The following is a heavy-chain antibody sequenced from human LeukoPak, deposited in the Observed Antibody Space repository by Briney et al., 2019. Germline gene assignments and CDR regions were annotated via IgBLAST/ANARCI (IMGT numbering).Heavy chain of an antibody. CDR3: ARIGYCSGGSCYLIDY. V-gene: IGHV1-46*01. CDR2: INPSGGST. CDR1: GYTFTSYY. D-gene: IGHD2-15*01. Sequence: ASVKVSCKASGYTFTSYYMHWVRQAPGQGLEWMGIINPSGGSTSYAQKFQGRVTMTRGTSTSTVYMELRSLRSDDTAVYYCARIGYCSGGSCYLIDYWGQGALVTVSS. J-gene: IGHJ4*02.